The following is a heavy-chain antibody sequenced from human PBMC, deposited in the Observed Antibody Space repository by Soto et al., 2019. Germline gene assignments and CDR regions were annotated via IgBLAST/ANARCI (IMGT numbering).Heavy chain of an antibody. Sequence: QVQLVQSGAEVKKPGASVKVSCKASGYTFTSYYMHWVRQAPGQGLEWMGIINPSGGSTSYAQKFQGRVTMTRDTSTSTVYMELSSLRSEDTAVYYCARESDDYYDSSGYYYVRSRDWAFDIWGQGTMVTVSS. V-gene: IGHV1-46*01. CDR3: ARESDDYYDSSGYYYVRSRDWAFDI. CDR1: GYTFTSYY. D-gene: IGHD3-22*01. J-gene: IGHJ3*02. CDR2: INPSGGST.